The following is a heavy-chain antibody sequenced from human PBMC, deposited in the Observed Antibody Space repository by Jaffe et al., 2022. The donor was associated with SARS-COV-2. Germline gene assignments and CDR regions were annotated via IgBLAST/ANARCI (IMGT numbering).Heavy chain of an antibody. CDR2: IYTSGST. Sequence: QVQLQESGPGLVKPSQTLSLTCTVSGGSISSGSYYWSWIRQPAGKGLEWIGRIYTSGSTNYNPSLKSRVTISVDTSKNQFSLKLSSVTAADTAVYYCARYSSSAHFDYWGQGTLVTVSS. D-gene: IGHD6-6*01. J-gene: IGHJ4*02. CDR3: ARYSSSAHFDY. CDR1: GGSISSGSYY. V-gene: IGHV4-61*02.